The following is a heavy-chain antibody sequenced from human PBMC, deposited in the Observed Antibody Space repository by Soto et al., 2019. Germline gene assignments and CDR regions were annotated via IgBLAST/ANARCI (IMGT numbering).Heavy chain of an antibody. D-gene: IGHD5-12*01. V-gene: IGHV4-59*01. CDR1: GGSISSYY. J-gene: IGHJ6*02. CDR3: ARVEMATIWGGGMDV. CDR2: IYYSGST. Sequence: QVQLQESGPGLVKPSETLSLTCTVSGGSISSYYWSWIRQPPGKGLEWIGYIYYSGSTNYNPSLKSRVTLSVDTSKNQFSLKLSSVTAADTAVYYCARVEMATIWGGGMDVWGQGTTVTVSS.